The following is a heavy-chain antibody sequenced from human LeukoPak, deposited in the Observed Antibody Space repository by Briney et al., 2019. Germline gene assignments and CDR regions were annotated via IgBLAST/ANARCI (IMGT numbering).Heavy chain of an antibody. CDR2: IRSKAYGGTT. CDR1: GFTFGDYA. CDR3: TRTDYYGSGTDY. V-gene: IGHV3-49*03. D-gene: IGHD3-10*01. J-gene: IGHJ4*02. Sequence: PGRSLRLSCTASGFTFGDYAMSCFRQAPGKGLEWVGFIRSKAYGGTTEYAASVKGRFTISRDDSKSIAYLQMNSLKTEDTAVYYCTRTDYYGSGTDYWGQGTLVTVSS.